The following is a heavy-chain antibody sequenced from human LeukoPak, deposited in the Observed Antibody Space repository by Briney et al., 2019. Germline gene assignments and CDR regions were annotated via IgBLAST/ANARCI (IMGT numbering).Heavy chain of an antibody. D-gene: IGHD2-15*01. Sequence: SETLSLTCTVSGGSISSYYWSWIRQPPGKGLEWIGYIHYSGSTNYNPSLKSRVTISVDTSKNQFSLKLSSVTAADTAVYYCARRGYCSGGSCYRGWFDPWGQGTLVTVSS. CDR1: GGSISSYY. V-gene: IGHV4-59*08. CDR3: ARRGYCSGGSCYRGWFDP. CDR2: IHYSGST. J-gene: IGHJ5*02.